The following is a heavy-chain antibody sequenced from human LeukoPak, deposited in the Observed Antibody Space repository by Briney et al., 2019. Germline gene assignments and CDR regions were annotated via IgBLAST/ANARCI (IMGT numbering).Heavy chain of an antibody. J-gene: IGHJ6*02. CDR1: GFTFSSYC. CDR2: INSDGSST. V-gene: IGHV3-74*01. CDR3: AGYYGMDV. Sequence: PGGSLRLSCAASGFTFSSYCMHWVRQAAEKGLVWVSRINSDGSSTGYADSVKGRFTISRDNAKNTLYLQMNSLRAEDTAVYYCAGYYGMDVWGQGTTVTVSS.